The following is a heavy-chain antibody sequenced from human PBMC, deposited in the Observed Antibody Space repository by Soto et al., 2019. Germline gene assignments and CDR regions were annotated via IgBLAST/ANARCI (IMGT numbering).Heavy chain of an antibody. CDR3: AREISYDFWRVGNYYYYYMDV. CDR2: ISSSSSYI. J-gene: IGHJ6*03. Sequence: GGSLRLSCAASGFTFSSYSMNWVRQAPGKGLEWVSSISSSSSYIYYADSVKGRFTISRDNAKNSLYLQMNSLRAEDTAVYYCAREISYDFWRVGNYYYYYMDVWGKGTTVTVSS. D-gene: IGHD3-3*01. CDR1: GFTFSSYS. V-gene: IGHV3-21*01.